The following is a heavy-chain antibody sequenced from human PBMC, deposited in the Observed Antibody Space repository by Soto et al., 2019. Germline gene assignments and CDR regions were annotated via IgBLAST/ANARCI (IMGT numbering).Heavy chain of an antibody. CDR3: ARALLGNGTPHY. CDR2: ISYDGSNK. D-gene: IGHD3-10*01. CDR1: GFTFSSYA. J-gene: IGHJ4*02. Sequence: QVQLVESGGGVVQPGRSLRLSCAASGFTFSSYAMHWVRQAPARGLEWVAVISYDGSNKYYADSVKGRFTISRDNSKNTLYLQMNSLRAEDTAVYYCARALLGNGTPHYWGQGTLVTVSS. V-gene: IGHV3-30-3*01.